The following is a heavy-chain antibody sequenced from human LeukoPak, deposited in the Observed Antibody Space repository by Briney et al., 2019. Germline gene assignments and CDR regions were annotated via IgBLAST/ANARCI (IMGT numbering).Heavy chain of an antibody. V-gene: IGHV3-66*01. CDR1: GFTVSSNY. D-gene: IGHD1-26*01. CDR3: ARDAPVGATGFSDI. J-gene: IGHJ3*02. Sequence: GGSLRLSCAASGFTVSSNYMSLVRQAAGKGLEWVSVIYSGGSTYYADSVKGRFTISRDNSKNTLYLQMNSLRAEDTAVYYCARDAPVGATGFSDIWGQGTMVTVSS. CDR2: IYSGGST.